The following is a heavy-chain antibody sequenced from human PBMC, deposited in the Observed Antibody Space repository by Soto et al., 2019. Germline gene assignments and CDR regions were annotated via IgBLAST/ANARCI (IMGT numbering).Heavy chain of an antibody. D-gene: IGHD3-3*01. Sequence: PSETLSLTCTVSGGSISSGGYYWSWIRQHPGKGLEWIGYIYYSGSTYYNPSLKSRVTITVDTSKNQFSLKLSSVTAADTAVYYCARAWSDINWFDPWGQGTLVTVSS. CDR3: ARAWSDINWFDP. CDR1: GGSISSGGYY. J-gene: IGHJ5*02. V-gene: IGHV4-31*03. CDR2: IYYSGST.